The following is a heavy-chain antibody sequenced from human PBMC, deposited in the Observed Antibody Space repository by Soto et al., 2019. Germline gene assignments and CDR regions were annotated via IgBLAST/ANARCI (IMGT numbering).Heavy chain of an antibody. CDR3: GRGRGGAPPGAGTPPYPPHRAL. Sequence: QDQLVQSGVEVKKPGASVKVSCKASGYSFTNYGITWVRQAPGQGFEWMGWISAYNGNTKYAQKLQGRVTMTTDAPRSTAYLVVGTLPSEDTPVYYWGRGRGGAPPGAGTPPYPPHRALGGKGPTAPVPP. D-gene: IGHD1-1*01. CDR2: ISAYNGNT. CDR1: GYSFTNYG. J-gene: IGHJ6*04. V-gene: IGHV1-18*01.